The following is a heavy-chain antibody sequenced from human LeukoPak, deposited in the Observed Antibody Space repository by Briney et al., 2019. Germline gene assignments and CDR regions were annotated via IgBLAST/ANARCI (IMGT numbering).Heavy chain of an antibody. Sequence: QPGGSLRLSCAASGFTFSSYGMHWVRQAPGKGLEWVTFIRFDGSNKYYADSVKGRFTISRDNSKNTLYLQMNSLRTEDTAVYYCARRWYFDLWGRGTLVTVSS. CDR3: ARRWYFDL. CDR1: GFTFSSYG. J-gene: IGHJ2*01. V-gene: IGHV3-30*02. CDR2: IRFDGSNK.